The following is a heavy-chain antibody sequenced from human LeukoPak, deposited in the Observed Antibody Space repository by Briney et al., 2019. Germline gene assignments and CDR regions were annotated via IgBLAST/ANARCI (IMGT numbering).Heavy chain of an antibody. V-gene: IGHV4-39*01. CDR1: GGSISYSSTDYY. CDR2: ISYSGST. Sequence: SETLSLTCTVSGGSISYSSTDYYWGWVRQPPGKGLEWIGSISYSGSTNYNPSLKSRVTMSVDTSKNQFSLKLSSVTAADTAVYYCARRKYQAAADFWGQGTLVTVSS. D-gene: IGHD6-13*01. CDR3: ARRKYQAAADF. J-gene: IGHJ4*02.